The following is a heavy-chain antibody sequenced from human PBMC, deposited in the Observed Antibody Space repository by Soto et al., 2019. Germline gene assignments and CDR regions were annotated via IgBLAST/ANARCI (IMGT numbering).Heavy chain of an antibody. V-gene: IGHV4-34*01. Sequence: QVQLQQRGAGLLRPSETLSLTCAVYGGSFSGYYWSWVRQPPGKGLEWIGEIHHSGGTHYNPSLKRRVTISVDTFKNQFSLKLTSVTAADTAVYYYARGMGANYRYSFSNWAQGTLVTVSS. CDR3: ARGMGANYRYSFSN. J-gene: IGHJ4*02. CDR1: GGSFSGYY. CDR2: IHHSGGT. D-gene: IGHD3-16*02.